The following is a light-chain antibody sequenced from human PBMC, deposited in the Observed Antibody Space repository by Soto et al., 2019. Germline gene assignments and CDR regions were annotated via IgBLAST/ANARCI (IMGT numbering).Light chain of an antibody. J-gene: IGLJ2*01. CDR1: GSNIGKND. CDR3: GTWDTRLSVVV. CDR2: DTN. Sequence: QSVLTQPPSVSAAQEQKVTISCSGSGSNIGKNDVSWYLQLPGAAPKLFIYDTNKRPSGIPDRFSGSKSGTSATLGITGLQTGDEADYFSGTWDTRLSVVVFGGGTKLTVL. V-gene: IGLV1-51*01.